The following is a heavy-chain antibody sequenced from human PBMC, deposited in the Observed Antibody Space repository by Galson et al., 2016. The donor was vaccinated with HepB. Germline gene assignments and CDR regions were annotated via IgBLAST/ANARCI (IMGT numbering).Heavy chain of an antibody. V-gene: IGHV1-18*04. CDR1: GYTFTSYA. CDR2: INPYNGNT. CDR3: ARDRAQRYYSWSDADHYYYGMDV. Sequence: SVKVSCKASGYTFTSYAFTWVRQAPGQGLEWMGWINPYNGNTNYAQKFEGRVTMTTDISTTTAYMELRSLGSDDTAVYYCARDRAQRYYSWSDADHYYYGMDVWGQVTTVSVSS. D-gene: IGHD1-1*01. J-gene: IGHJ6*02.